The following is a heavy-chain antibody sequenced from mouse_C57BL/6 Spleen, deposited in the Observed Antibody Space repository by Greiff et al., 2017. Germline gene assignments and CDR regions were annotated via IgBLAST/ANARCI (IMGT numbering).Heavy chain of an antibody. CDR1: GYTFTSYD. D-gene: IGHD4-1*01. CDR3: ARRVLGRGGYFDY. Sequence: VQLQESGPELVKPGASVKLSCKASGYTFTSYDINWVKQRPGQGLEWIGWIYPRDGSTKYNEKFKGKATLTVDTSSSTAYMELHSLPSEDSAVYFCARRVLGRGGYFDYWGQGTTLTVSS. CDR2: IYPRDGST. V-gene: IGHV1-85*01. J-gene: IGHJ2*01.